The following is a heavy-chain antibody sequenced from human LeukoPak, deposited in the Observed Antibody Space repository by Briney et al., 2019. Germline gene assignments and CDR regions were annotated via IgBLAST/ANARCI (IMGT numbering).Heavy chain of an antibody. J-gene: IGHJ6*03. CDR1: GFTFSSYA. V-gene: IGHV3-23*01. Sequence: PGGSLRLSCAASGFTFSSYAMSWVRQAPGKGLEWVSAISGSGGSTYYADSVKGRFTISRDNSKNTLYLQMNSLRAEDTAVYYCAKPARRYCSSTSCYYYYYMDVWGKGTTVTVSS. D-gene: IGHD2-2*01. CDR2: ISGSGGST. CDR3: AKPARRYCSSTSCYYYYYMDV.